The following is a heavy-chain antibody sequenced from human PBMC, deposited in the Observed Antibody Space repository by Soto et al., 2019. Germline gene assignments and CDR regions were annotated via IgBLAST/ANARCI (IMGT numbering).Heavy chain of an antibody. J-gene: IGHJ6*02. CDR1: GGSISSYY. CDR2: IYYSGST. D-gene: IGHD2-15*01. Sequence: SETLSLTCTVSGGSISSYYWSWIRQPPGKGLEWIGYIYYSGSTNYNPSLKSRVTISVDTSKNQFSLKLSSVTAADTAVYHCAGLGCSGGSCYDYYYYGMDVWGQGTTVTVSS. CDR3: AGLGCSGGSCYDYYYYGMDV. V-gene: IGHV4-59*01.